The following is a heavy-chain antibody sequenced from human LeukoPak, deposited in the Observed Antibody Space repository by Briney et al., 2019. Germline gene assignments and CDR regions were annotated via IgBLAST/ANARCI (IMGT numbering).Heavy chain of an antibody. D-gene: IGHD2-21*01. CDR2: ISHDGTEK. CDR3: ATEVPPRGARNSFDI. J-gene: IGHJ3*02. Sequence: GGSLRLSCAATLIGLTNDAMRWVRQSPGKGLEWLAAISHDGTEKYYPESVKGRFTISRDNYKNILQLQMSSLRGEATAVYYCATEVPPRGARNSFDIWGQGTMVTVSS. V-gene: IGHV3-30*04. CDR1: LIGLTNDA.